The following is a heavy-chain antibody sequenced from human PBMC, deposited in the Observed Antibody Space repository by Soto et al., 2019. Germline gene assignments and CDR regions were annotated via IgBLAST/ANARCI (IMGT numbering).Heavy chain of an antibody. D-gene: IGHD3-22*01. J-gene: IGHJ4*02. V-gene: IGHV4-31*03. CDR3: ASYSGYSGYGPLDS. CDR2: KYYSGTT. CDR1: GDSVSSSTYY. Sequence: SETLSLTCSVSGDSVSSSTYYWSWIRQYPGEGLEWIGYKYYSGTTHYNPYLKSRITISVDTSKNQVSLKLRSVTAADTAIYYCASYSGYSGYGPLDSWGQGTLVTVSS.